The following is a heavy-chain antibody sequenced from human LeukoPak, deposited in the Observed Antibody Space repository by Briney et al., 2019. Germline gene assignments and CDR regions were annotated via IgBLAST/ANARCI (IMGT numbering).Heavy chain of an antibody. V-gene: IGHV1-46*01. D-gene: IGHD1-26*01. Sequence: ASVKVSCKTSGYTFTDYYIHWVRQAPGQGLEWMGIINPTGGSTSCAQKFQGRITLTRDTSTNTVYMEVSSLRSEDTAVYYCTREEPRHYFDFWGQGSLVTVSS. CDR3: TREEPRHYFDF. CDR2: INPTGGST. CDR1: GYTFTDYY. J-gene: IGHJ4*02.